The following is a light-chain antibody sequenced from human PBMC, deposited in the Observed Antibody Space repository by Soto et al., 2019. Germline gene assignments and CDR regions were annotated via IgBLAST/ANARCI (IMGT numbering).Light chain of an antibody. J-gene: IGKJ1*01. Sequence: DIQMTQSPSTLSASVGDRVTITCLASQTISTWLAWYQQKPGKAPELLIYDASTLESGVPSRFSGSGSGTEFSLTISSLQPDDFATFYCQQYSSFSRTFGQGTKVDI. CDR3: QQYSSFSRT. CDR1: QTISTW. CDR2: DAS. V-gene: IGKV1-5*01.